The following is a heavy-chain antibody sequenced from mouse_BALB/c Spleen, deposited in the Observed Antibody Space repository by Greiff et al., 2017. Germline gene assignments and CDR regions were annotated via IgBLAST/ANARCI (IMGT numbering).Heavy chain of an antibody. CDR3: TSITTGAMDY. Sequence: VHVKQSGTVLARPGASVKMSCKASGYTFTSYWMHWVKQRPGQGLEWIGAIYPGNSDTSYNQKFKGKAKLTAVTSTSTAYMELSSLTNEDSAVYYCTSITTGAMDYWGQGTSVTVSS. CDR2: IYPGNSDT. D-gene: IGHD2-4*01. V-gene: IGHV1-5*01. CDR1: GYTFTSYW. J-gene: IGHJ4*01.